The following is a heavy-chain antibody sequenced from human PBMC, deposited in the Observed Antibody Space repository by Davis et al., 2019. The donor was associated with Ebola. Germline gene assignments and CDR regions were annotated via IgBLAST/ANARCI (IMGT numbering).Heavy chain of an antibody. D-gene: IGHD4-17*01. CDR3: ARDGHDYGDYGRLGNWFDP. CDR2: INPSGGST. CDR1: GYTFTSYY. V-gene: IGHV1-46*01. J-gene: IGHJ5*02. Sequence: ASVKVSCKASGYTFTSYYMHWVRQAPGQGLEWMGIINPSGGSTSYAQKFQGRVTMTRDTSTSTVYMELSSLRSEDTAVYYCARDGHDYGDYGRLGNWFDPWGQGTLVTVSS.